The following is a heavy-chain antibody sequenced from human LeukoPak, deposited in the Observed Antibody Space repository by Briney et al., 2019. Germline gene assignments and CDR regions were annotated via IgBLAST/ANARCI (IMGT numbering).Heavy chain of an antibody. Sequence: SETLSLTCTVSGGSITSYYWSWIRQPPGKGLEWIGYIYYTGSTNSNPSLKSRVTTSVDTSKNQFSLRLTSVSAADTAVYYCARVVVSAGSNWFDSWGQGTLVTVSS. CDR1: GGSITSYY. J-gene: IGHJ5*01. CDR3: ARVVVSAGSNWFDS. D-gene: IGHD2-15*01. V-gene: IGHV4-59*01. CDR2: IYYTGST.